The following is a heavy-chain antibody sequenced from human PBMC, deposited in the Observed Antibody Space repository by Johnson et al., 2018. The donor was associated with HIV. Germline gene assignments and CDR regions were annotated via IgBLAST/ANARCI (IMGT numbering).Heavy chain of an antibody. Sequence: VQLVESGGGLVQPGGSLRLSCAASGFTFSSYWMSWVRQATGKGLEWVANIKQDGSEKYYVDSVKGRFTISRDNAKNSLYLQMNSLRAEDTAVYYCARERSPYYDSSGYHDAFDIWGQGTMVTVSS. CDR1: GFTFSSYW. J-gene: IGHJ3*02. CDR2: IKQDGSEK. D-gene: IGHD3-22*01. CDR3: ARERSPYYDSSGYHDAFDI. V-gene: IGHV3-7*01.